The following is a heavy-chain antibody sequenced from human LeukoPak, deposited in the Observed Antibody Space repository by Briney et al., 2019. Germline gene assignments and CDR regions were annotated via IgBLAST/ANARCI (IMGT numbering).Heavy chain of an antibody. J-gene: IGHJ6*02. D-gene: IGHD2-8*01. Sequence: SETLSLTCAVYGGSFSGYYWSWIRQPPGKGLEWIGEINHSGSTNYNPSLKSRVTISVDTSKNQFSLKLSSVTAAHTAVYYCARSLLVLMVYAPSYYYGMDVWGQGTTVTVSS. CDR1: GGSFSGYY. V-gene: IGHV4-34*01. CDR3: ARSLLVLMVYAPSYYYGMDV. CDR2: INHSGST.